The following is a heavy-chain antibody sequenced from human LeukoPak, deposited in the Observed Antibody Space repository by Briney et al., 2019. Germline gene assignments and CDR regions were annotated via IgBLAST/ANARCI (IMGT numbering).Heavy chain of an antibody. V-gene: IGHV1-46*01. CDR1: GYTFTSYY. Sequence: ASVKVSCKASGYTFTSYYMHWVRQAPGQGLEWMGIINPSGGSTSYAQKFQGRVTMTRDTSTSTVYMELSSLRSEDTAVYYCARGPRAQGLQYDYGDYLSWGIFDYWGQGTLVTVSS. D-gene: IGHD4-17*01. CDR3: ARGPRAQGLQYDYGDYLSWGIFDY. J-gene: IGHJ4*02. CDR2: INPSGGST.